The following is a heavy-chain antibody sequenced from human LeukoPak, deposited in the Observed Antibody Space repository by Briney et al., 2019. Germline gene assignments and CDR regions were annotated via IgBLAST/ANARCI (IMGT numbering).Heavy chain of an antibody. Sequence: ASVTVSCKASGYTFSDYGLSWVRQAPGQGLQWMGWINPYNGNTIYAQKFQGRVTMTTDPSTTTAYMELRSLRSDDTAVYYCARDGLSIVRFDYWGQGTLVTVAS. D-gene: IGHD6-6*01. CDR1: GYTFSDYG. CDR2: INPYNGNT. J-gene: IGHJ4*02. V-gene: IGHV1-18*01. CDR3: ARDGLSIVRFDY.